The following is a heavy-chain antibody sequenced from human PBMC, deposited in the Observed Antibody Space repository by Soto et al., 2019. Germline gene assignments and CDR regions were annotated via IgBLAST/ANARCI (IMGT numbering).Heavy chain of an antibody. J-gene: IGHJ5*02. CDR3: ATLGYCSGGSCYLNWFDP. Sequence: ASVKVSCKVSGYTLTELSIHWVRQAPGEGLEWMGGFDPEDGETIYAQKFQGRVTMTEDTSTDTAYMELSSLRSEDTAVYYCATLGYCSGGSCYLNWFDPWGQGTLVTVSS. V-gene: IGHV1-24*01. CDR1: GYTLTELS. D-gene: IGHD2-15*01. CDR2: FDPEDGET.